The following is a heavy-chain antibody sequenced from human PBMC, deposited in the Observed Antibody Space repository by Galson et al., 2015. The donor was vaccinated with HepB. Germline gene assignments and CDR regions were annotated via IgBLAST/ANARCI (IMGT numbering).Heavy chain of an antibody. V-gene: IGHV1-18*04. D-gene: IGHD3-22*01. J-gene: IGHJ4*02. CDR2: ISAYNGNT. Sequence: SVKVSCKASGYTFTSYGISWVRQAPGQGLEWMGWISAYNGNTNYAQKLQGRVTMTTDTSTSTAYMELRSLRSDDTAVYYCARDYFSYYDSSGYYYGHWYFDYWGQGTLVTVSS. CDR3: ARDYFSYYDSSGYYYGHWYFDY. CDR1: GYTFTSYG.